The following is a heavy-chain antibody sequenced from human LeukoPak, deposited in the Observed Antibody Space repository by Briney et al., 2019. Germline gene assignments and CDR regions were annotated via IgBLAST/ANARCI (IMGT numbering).Heavy chain of an antibody. CDR3: ARDFHKVLGYYYMDV. D-gene: IGHD3-16*01. Sequence: SVKVSCKASGGTFSSYAISWVRQAPGQGLEWMGGIIPIFGTANYAQKFQGRVTITADESTSTAYMELSSLRSEDTAVYYCARDFHKVLGYYYMDVWGKRTTVTVSS. CDR1: GGTFSSYA. CDR2: IIPIFGTA. J-gene: IGHJ6*03. V-gene: IGHV1-69*01.